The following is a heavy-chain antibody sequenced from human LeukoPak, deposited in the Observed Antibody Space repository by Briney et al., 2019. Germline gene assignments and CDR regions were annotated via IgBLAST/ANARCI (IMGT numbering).Heavy chain of an antibody. CDR3: ARARGASSWSYYFDY. D-gene: IGHD6-13*01. CDR1: GFTFSSYG. V-gene: IGHV3-33*01. Sequence: PGRSLRLSCAASGFTFSSYGMHWVRQAPGKGLEWVAVIWYDGSNKYYADSVKGRFTISRDNSKNTLYLQMNSLRAEDTAVYYCARARGASSWSYYFDYWGQGTLVTVSS. CDR2: IWYDGSNK. J-gene: IGHJ4*02.